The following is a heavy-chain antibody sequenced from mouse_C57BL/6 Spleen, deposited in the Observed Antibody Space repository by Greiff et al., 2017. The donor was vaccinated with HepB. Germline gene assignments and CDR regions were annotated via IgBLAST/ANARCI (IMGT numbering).Heavy chain of an antibody. CDR1: GYAFSSSW. J-gene: IGHJ4*01. D-gene: IGHD1-1*01. V-gene: IGHV1-82*01. Sequence: VQLQQSGPELVKPGASVKISCKASGYAFSSSWMNWVKQRPGKGLEWIGRIYPGDGDTNYNGKFKGKATLTADKSSSTAYMQLSSLTSEDSAVYFCATYGSSHYYAMDYWGQGTSVTVSS. CDR3: ATYGSSHYYAMDY. CDR2: IYPGDGDT.